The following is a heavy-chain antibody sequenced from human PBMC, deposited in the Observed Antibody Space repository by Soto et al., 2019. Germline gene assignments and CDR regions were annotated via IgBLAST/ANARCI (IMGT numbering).Heavy chain of an antibody. Sequence: GASVKVSCKASGDTFTSYAMHWVRQAPGQRLEWMGWINPNSGGRNYAQKFQGWVTMTRDTSISTAYMELSRLRSDDTAVYYCAREGLGISYYYYYGMDAWGQGSTVTVSS. V-gene: IGHV1-2*04. CDR1: GDTFTSYA. CDR3: AREGLGISYYYYYGMDA. CDR2: INPNSGGR. J-gene: IGHJ6*02. D-gene: IGHD7-27*01.